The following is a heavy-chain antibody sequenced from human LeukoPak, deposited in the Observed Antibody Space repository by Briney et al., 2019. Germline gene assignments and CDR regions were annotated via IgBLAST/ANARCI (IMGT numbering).Heavy chain of an antibody. Sequence: SVKVSCKASGGTFSSYAISWVRQAPGQGLEWMGGIIPIFGTANYAQKFQGRVTITTDESTSTAYMELSSLRSEDTAVYYCAVAWVAATGPPRWASAPSYYYMDVWGKGTTVTVSS. CDR3: AVAWVAATGPPRWASAPSYYYMDV. CDR1: GGTFSSYA. CDR2: IIPIFGTA. D-gene: IGHD2-15*01. V-gene: IGHV1-69*05. J-gene: IGHJ6*03.